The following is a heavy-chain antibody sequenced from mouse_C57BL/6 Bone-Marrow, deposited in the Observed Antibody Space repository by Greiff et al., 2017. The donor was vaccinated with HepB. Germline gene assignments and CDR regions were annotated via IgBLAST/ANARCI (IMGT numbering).Heavy chain of an antibody. J-gene: IGHJ2*01. D-gene: IGHD3-2*02. CDR2: IYPGDGDT. V-gene: IGHV1-82*01. CDR1: GYAFSSSW. Sequence: VQLQQSGPELVKPGASVKISCKASGYAFSSSWMNWVKQRPGKGLEWIGRIYPGDGDTNYNGKFKGKATLTADKSSSTAYMQLSSLTSEDSAVYFCARSGGSSNDYWGQGTTLTVSS. CDR3: ARSGGSSNDY.